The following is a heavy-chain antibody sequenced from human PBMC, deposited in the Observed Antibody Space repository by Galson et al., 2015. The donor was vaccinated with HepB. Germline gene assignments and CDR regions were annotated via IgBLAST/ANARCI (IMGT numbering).Heavy chain of an antibody. CDR1: GGSISSYY. V-gene: IGHV4-59*01. CDR3: ARASSGWYGYYFDY. Sequence: SETLSLTCTVSGGSISSYYWSWIRQPPGKGLEWIGYVYYSGSTKYNPSLKSRVTISVDTPKNQFSLNLSSVTPADTAVYYCARASSGWYGYYFDYWGQGVLVTVSS. J-gene: IGHJ4*02. CDR2: VYYSGST. D-gene: IGHD6-19*01.